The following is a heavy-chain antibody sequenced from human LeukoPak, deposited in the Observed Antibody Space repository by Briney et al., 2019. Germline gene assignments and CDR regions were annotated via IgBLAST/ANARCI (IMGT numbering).Heavy chain of an antibody. V-gene: IGHV1-18*04. D-gene: IGHD6-13*01. CDR2: ITTFNDRT. J-gene: IGHJ4*02. CDR1: GYIFTSYG. Sequence: ASVKVSCKASGYIFTSYGITWVRQAPGQGLEWMGRITTFNDRTVLAEKFRGRVTLNTDTTTAHLTLRKLRSDDTAVYYCARSGSSSWSSLLDYWGQGSLVIVSS. CDR3: ARSGSSSWSSLLDY.